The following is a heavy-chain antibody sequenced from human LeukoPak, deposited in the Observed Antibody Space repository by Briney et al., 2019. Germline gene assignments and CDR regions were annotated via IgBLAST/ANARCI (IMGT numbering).Heavy chain of an antibody. D-gene: IGHD6-19*01. CDR2: ISSSGSTI. V-gene: IGHV3-11*01. Sequence: GGSLRLSCAASGFTFSDYYMSWIRQAPGKGLEWVSYISSSGSTIYYADSVKGRFTISRDNAKNSLYLQMNSLRAEDTAVYYCAKKTTGEQWLVGRPFDYWGQGTLVTVSS. CDR3: AKKTTGEQWLVGRPFDY. CDR1: GFTFSDYY. J-gene: IGHJ4*02.